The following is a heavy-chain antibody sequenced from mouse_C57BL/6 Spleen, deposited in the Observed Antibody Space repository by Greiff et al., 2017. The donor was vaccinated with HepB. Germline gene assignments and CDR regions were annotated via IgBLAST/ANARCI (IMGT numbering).Heavy chain of an antibody. CDR2: IDPETGGT. CDR3: TRGGLRGFAY. V-gene: IGHV1-15*01. Sequence: QVQLKQSGAELVRPGASVTLSCKASGYTFTDYEMHWVKQTPVHGLEWIGAIDPETGGTAYNQKFKGKAILTADKSSSTAYMELRSLTSEDSAVYYCTRGGLRGFAYWGQGTLVTVSA. D-gene: IGHD3-1*01. J-gene: IGHJ3*01. CDR1: GYTFTDYE.